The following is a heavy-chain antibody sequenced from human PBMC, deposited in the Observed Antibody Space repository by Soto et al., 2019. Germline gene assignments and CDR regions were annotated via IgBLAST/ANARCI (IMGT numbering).Heavy chain of an antibody. D-gene: IGHD3-22*01. CDR2: LYYGGT. V-gene: IGHV4-61*01. Sequence: SETLSRTCEVSGVSVSNRTHYWTWIRQPPGKGLEWIGFLYYGGTNYNPSLKSRLTIALDTSKNQISLNLSSVTAADTAVYYCVRELGLNATPDDKSYYYDLDVWGQGTTVTVSS. J-gene: IGHJ6*02. CDR3: VRELGLNATPDDKSYYYDLDV. CDR1: GVSVSNRTHY.